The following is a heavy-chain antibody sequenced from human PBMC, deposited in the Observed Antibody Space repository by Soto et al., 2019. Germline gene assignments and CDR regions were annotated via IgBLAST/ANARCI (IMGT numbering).Heavy chain of an antibody. J-gene: IGHJ4*02. CDR3: ADVTWNRDYLP. CDR2: LEMNLIYTT. D-gene: IGHD4-17*01. V-gene: IGHV3-72*01. CDR1: GFSLSDHY. Sequence: EVQLVASGGGLVQPGGSLRLSCVASGFSLSDHYMDWSARLQGRDWSGLALLEMNLIYTTNYAASVKGRFTISRDDSKNSLFLQMDSLTAEDAAIYYCADVTWNRDYLPWGQGTLVTVSS.